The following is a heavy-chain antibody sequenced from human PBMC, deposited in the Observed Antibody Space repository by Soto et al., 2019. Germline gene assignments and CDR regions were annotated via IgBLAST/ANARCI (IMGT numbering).Heavy chain of an antibody. Sequence: EVQLVESGGGLVKPGGSLRLSCAASGFTFSSYSMNWVRQAPGKGMEWVSSISSSSSYIYYADSVKGRFTISRDNAKNSLYLQMNSLRAEDTAVYYCASPKGSGSNAHYGMDVWGQGSTVTVSS. D-gene: IGHD3-3*01. CDR2: ISSSSSYI. V-gene: IGHV3-21*01. J-gene: IGHJ6*02. CDR1: GFTFSSYS. CDR3: ASPKGSGSNAHYGMDV.